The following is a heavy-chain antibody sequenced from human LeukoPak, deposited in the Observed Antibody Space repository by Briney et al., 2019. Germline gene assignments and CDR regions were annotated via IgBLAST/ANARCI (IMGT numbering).Heavy chain of an antibody. D-gene: IGHD3-22*01. CDR1: GGSFSGYY. V-gene: IGHV4-34*01. Sequence: SETLSLTCAVYGGSFSGYYWSWIRQPPGKGLEWIGEINHSGSTNYNPSLKSRVTISVDTSKNQFSLKLSSVTAADTAVYYCARGYYYDSSGYSLDYWGQGTLVTVSS. J-gene: IGHJ4*02. CDR2: INHSGST. CDR3: ARGYYYDSSGYSLDY.